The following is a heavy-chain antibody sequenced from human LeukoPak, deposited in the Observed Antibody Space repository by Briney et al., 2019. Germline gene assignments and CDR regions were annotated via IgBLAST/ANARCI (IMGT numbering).Heavy chain of an antibody. CDR3: ATSPAQGAIAAAGAFDY. V-gene: IGHV1-24*01. CDR1: GYTLTKLS. D-gene: IGHD6-13*01. J-gene: IGHJ4*02. CDR2: FDPEDGET. Sequence: ASVKVSCKVSGYTLTKLSMHWVRQAPRKWLEWMGGFDPEDGETIYAQKFQGRVTMTEDTSTDTAYMELSSLRSEDTAMYYCATSPAQGAIAAAGAFDYWGQGTLVTVSS.